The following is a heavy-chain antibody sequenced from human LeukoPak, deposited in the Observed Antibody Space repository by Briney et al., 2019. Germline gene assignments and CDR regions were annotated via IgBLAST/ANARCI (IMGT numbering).Heavy chain of an antibody. D-gene: IGHD4-11*01. CDR2: INAYNGNS. CDR3: AREMTTVPPYYYGMDV. Sequence: GASVKVSCKASGYTLTSFGISWVRQAPGQGLEWMGWINAYNGNSDYAQILQGRVTMTTDTSTNTAYMELRSLRSEDTAVYYCAREMTTVPPYYYGMDVWGQGTTVTVSS. CDR1: GYTLTSFG. V-gene: IGHV1-18*01. J-gene: IGHJ6*02.